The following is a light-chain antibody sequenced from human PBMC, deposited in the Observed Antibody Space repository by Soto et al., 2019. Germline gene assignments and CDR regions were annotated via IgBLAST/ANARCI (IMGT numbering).Light chain of an antibody. Sequence: DIVMTQSPDSLAVSLGERATINCKSSQSVLYSSNNKNYLAWYQQKPGQPPKLLIYWASTREYGVPDRFSGSGSGTDVTLTISSLQAEDVAVYYCQQYYRTPWTVGQGTKVEIK. J-gene: IGKJ1*01. V-gene: IGKV4-1*01. CDR2: WAS. CDR1: QSVLYSSNNKNY. CDR3: QQYYRTPWT.